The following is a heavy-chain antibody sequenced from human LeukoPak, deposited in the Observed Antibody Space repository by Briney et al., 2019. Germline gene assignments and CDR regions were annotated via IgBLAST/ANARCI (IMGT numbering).Heavy chain of an antibody. V-gene: IGHV3-33*08. D-gene: IGHD2-21*02. CDR1: GFTFSTHS. J-gene: IGHJ4*01. CDR2: IWFDGSST. CDR3: ARDSAPYCGGDCYFDY. Sequence: GGSLRLSCAASGFTFSTHSMNWVRQAPGKGLEWEAVIWFDGSSTYYADSVKGRFTISRDDSKNMLYLQMNSLRVEDTGVYFCARDSAPYCGGDCYFDYWGHGTLVTVSS.